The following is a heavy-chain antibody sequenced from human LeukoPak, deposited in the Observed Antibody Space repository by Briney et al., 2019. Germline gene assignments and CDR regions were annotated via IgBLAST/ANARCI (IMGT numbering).Heavy chain of an antibody. CDR2: ISSSGSTI. Sequence: GGSLRLSCAASGFTFSDYYMSWIRQAPGKGLEWVSYISSSGSTIYYADSVKGRFTISRDNAKNSLYLQMNSLRAEDTAVYYCAKDYSSRAHYYFDYWGQGTLVTVSS. V-gene: IGHV3-11*01. CDR3: AKDYSSRAHYYFDY. D-gene: IGHD6-13*01. CDR1: GFTFSDYY. J-gene: IGHJ4*02.